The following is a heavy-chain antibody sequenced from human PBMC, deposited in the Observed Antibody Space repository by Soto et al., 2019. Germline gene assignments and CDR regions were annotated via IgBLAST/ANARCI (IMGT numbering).Heavy chain of an antibody. J-gene: IGHJ4*02. CDR1: GYTFIDYY. CDR2: INPSGDST. CDR3: ARVGSSSVVAPTAYFDY. D-gene: IGHD3-22*01. V-gene: IGHV1-46*01. Sequence: ASVKVSCKASGYTFIDYYMHWVRQAPGQGLEWMGVINPSGDSTGFAQKFQGRLTMTRDTSTSTLYMELSSLRSEDTAVYYCARVGSSSVVAPTAYFDYWGQGTLVTVSS.